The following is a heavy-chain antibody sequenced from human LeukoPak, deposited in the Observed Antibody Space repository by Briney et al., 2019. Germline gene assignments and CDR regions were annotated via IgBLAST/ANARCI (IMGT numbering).Heavy chain of an antibody. V-gene: IGHV1-18*01. CDR2: ISAYNGHT. CDR3: SRDSSPP. D-gene: IGHD6-6*01. J-gene: IGHJ5*02. Sequence: ESSVTVSCKASGCTFPRYGFSWVRQAPGHGLEWMGWISAYNGHTKYEQKLHGRVTMTTDTSTSTAYMELRTLSSDGTAVYCCSRDSSPPWGQGTLVPGSS. CDR1: GCTFPRYG.